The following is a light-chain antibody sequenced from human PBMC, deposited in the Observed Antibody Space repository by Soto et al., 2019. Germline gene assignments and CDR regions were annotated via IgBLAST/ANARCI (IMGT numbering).Light chain of an antibody. Sequence: EIVLTQSPGSLSLTPGERATLSCRASRRVGTFLAWYQQKPGQAPRLLIYGASSRATVIPDRFSGSGSGTDFTLTISRLEPEDFAVYYCQQYSSSPPLTFGGGTKVEIK. CDR2: GAS. CDR1: RRVGTF. V-gene: IGKV3-20*01. CDR3: QQYSSSPPLT. J-gene: IGKJ4*01.